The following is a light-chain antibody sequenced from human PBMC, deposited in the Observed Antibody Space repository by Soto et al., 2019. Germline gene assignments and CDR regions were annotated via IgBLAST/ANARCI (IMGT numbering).Light chain of an antibody. CDR2: EVS. Sequence: QSALTQPPSASGSTGRSVTISCTGASSDVGGYNYVSWYQQHPGKAPKLMIYEVSRRPSGVPDRFSGSKSGNTASLTVSGLQAEDEADYYCSSYAGSNSYVFGIGTKLTV. V-gene: IGLV2-8*01. J-gene: IGLJ1*01. CDR3: SSYAGSNSYV. CDR1: SSDVGGYNY.